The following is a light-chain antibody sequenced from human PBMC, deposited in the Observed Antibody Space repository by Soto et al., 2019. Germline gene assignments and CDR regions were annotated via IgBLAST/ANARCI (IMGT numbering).Light chain of an antibody. CDR1: SSDVGSYNL. J-gene: IGLJ3*02. Sequence: QSALTQPASVSGSPGQSITISCTGTSSDVGSYNLVSWYQQHPGKAPKLMIYEGSKRPSGVSNRFSGSKSGNTASPTISGLQAEDEADYYCCSYAGSYTFVVFGGGTKLTVL. CDR2: EGS. V-gene: IGLV2-23*03. CDR3: CSYAGSYTFVV.